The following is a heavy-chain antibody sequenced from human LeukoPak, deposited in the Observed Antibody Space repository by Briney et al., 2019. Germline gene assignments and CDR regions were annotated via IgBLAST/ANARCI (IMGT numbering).Heavy chain of an antibody. D-gene: IGHD1-26*01. J-gene: IGHJ4*02. CDR3: ARALSGSYYDY. CDR2: INHSGST. CDR1: GGSFSGYY. Sequence: SQTLSLTCAVYGGSFSGYYWSWIRQPPGKGLEWIGEINHSGSTNYNPSLKSRVTISVDKSKNQFSLKLSSVTAADTAVYYCARALSGSYYDYWGQGTLVTVSS. V-gene: IGHV4-34*01.